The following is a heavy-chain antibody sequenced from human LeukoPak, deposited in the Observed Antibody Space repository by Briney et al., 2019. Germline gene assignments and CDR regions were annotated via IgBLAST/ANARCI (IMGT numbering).Heavy chain of an antibody. Sequence: PGGSLRLSCAASGFTFSSYEMNWVRQAPGKGLEWVSYISSSSSTIYYADSVKGRFTISRENAKNSLYLQINSLRAGDTAVYYCVRGTYCNSSNCYGGWFDPWGQGTLVTVSS. CDR3: VRGTYCNSSNCYGGWFDP. D-gene: IGHD2-2*01. CDR1: GFTFSSYE. CDR2: ISSSSSTI. V-gene: IGHV3-48*01. J-gene: IGHJ5*02.